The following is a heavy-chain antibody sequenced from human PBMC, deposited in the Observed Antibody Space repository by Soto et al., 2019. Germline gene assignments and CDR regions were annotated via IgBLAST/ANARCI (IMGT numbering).Heavy chain of an antibody. CDR2: ISGSGGST. J-gene: IGHJ6*02. CDR3: AKDSVVRGVIFGYYYYGMDV. Sequence: GGSLRLSCAASGFTFSSYAMSWVRQAPGKGLEWVSAISGSGGSTYYADSVKGRFTISRDNSKNTLYLQMNSLRAEDTAVYYCAKDSVVRGVIFGYYYYGMDVWGQGTTVTVSS. CDR1: GFTFSSYA. V-gene: IGHV3-23*01. D-gene: IGHD3-10*01.